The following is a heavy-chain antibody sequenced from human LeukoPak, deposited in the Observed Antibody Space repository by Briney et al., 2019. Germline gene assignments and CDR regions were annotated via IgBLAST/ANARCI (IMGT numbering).Heavy chain of an antibody. J-gene: IGHJ4*02. Sequence: SETLSLTCTVSGGSNSSYYWSWIRQPPGKGLEWIGYIYYSGSTNYNPSLKSRVTISVDTSKNQFSLKLSSVTAADTAVYYCARGGYSYGIDYWGQGTLVTVSS. CDR3: ARGGYSYGIDY. D-gene: IGHD5-18*01. V-gene: IGHV4-59*01. CDR1: GGSNSSYY. CDR2: IYYSGST.